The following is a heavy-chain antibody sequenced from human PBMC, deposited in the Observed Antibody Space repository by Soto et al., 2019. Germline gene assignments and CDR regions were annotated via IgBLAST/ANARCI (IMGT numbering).Heavy chain of an antibody. CDR1: GFTFSSYA. D-gene: IGHD3-3*01. CDR3: AKGGPDYDFWSGYYTGINYYYGMDV. CDR2: ISGSGGST. V-gene: IGHV3-23*01. Sequence: VGSLRLSCAASGFTFSSYAMSWFREAPVNGLEWVSSISGSGGSTYYADSVKGRFTISRDNSKNTLYLQMNSLRAEDTAVYYCAKGGPDYDFWSGYYTGINYYYGMDVWGQGTTVTVSS. J-gene: IGHJ6*02.